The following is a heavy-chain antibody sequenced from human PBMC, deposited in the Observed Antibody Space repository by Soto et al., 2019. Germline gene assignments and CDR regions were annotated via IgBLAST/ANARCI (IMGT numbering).Heavy chain of an antibody. CDR2: IYYSGST. CDR3: ARWGGFGAYYYMDV. D-gene: IGHD3-10*01. CDR1: GGSISSSSYY. J-gene: IGHJ6*03. V-gene: IGHV4-39*07. Sequence: SETLSLTCTASGGSISSSSYYWGWIRQPPGKGLEWIGSIYYSGSTYYNPSLKSRVTISVDTSKNQFSLKLSSVTAADTAVYYCARWGGFGAYYYMDVWAKGPRSPSP.